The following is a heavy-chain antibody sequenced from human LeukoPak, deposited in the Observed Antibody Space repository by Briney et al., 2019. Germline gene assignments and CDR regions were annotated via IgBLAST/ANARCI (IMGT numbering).Heavy chain of an antibody. CDR3: ARDKDEALNY. CDR1: GFTFSSYA. J-gene: IGHJ4*02. V-gene: IGHV3-30-3*01. CDR2: ISYDGSNK. Sequence: GGCLRLSCAASGFTFSSYAMHWVRQAPGKGLEWVAVISYDGSNKYYADSVKGRFTISRDNSKNTLYLQMNSLRAEDTAVYYCARDKDEALNYWGQGTLCTVSS.